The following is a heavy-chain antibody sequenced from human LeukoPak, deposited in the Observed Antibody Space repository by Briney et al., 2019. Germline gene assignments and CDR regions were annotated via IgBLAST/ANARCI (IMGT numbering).Heavy chain of an antibody. CDR3: ARDSGGSTYYYDSSGKIDY. CDR1: GYTFTRYY. D-gene: IGHD3-22*01. J-gene: IGHJ4*02. V-gene: IGHV1-2*02. CDR2: INPNSGGT. Sequence: ASVKVSCKASGYTFTRYYMHWVRQAPGQGLEWMGWINPNSGGTNYAQKLQGRVTMTRDASISTAYMELSRLRSDDTGVYYCARDSGGSTYYYDSSGKIDYWGQGTLVTVSS.